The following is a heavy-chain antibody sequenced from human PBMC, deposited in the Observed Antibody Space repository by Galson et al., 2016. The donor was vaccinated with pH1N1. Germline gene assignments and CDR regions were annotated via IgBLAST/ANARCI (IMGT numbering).Heavy chain of an antibody. CDR2: LYPGGTT. J-gene: IGHJ4*02. CDR3: AGGPTRGRLEDY. V-gene: IGHV3-53*01. CDR1: GFTVSNNY. Sequence: SLRLSCAASGFTVSNNYVNWVRQAPGKGLEWVSVLYPGGTTYYADSVKGRFTISRDNSENTVYLQTNSVRTEDTAFYCCAGGPTRGRLEDYWGQGTLVTVSS. D-gene: IGHD1-1*01.